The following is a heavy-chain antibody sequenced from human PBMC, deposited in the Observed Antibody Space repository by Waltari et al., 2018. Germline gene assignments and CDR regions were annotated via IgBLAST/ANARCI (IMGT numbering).Heavy chain of an antibody. CDR3: AKFQGPGRQWGDY. D-gene: IGHD1-26*01. V-gene: IGHV3-23*01. J-gene: IGHJ4*01. Sequence: ELQLLESGGGLVQPGGSLRLSCAASGFTFGDYALSWVRQAPGKGLEWVSTISDKTYYAVSVKDRFTVSRDNSENTLYLQMNSLRAEDTAIYFCAKFQGPGRQWGDYWG. CDR2: ISDKT. CDR1: GFTFGDYA.